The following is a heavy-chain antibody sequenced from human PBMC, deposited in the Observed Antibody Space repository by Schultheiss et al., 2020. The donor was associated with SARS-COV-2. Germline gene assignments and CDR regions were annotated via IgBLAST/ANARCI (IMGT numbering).Heavy chain of an antibody. D-gene: IGHD3-10*01. CDR1: GYTFTSYD. Sequence: ASVKVSCKASGYTFTSYDINWVRQATGQGLEWMGCMNPNSGNTGYAQKFQGRVTMTRNTSISTAYMELSSLRSEDTAVYYCARGPQWFGETAYYFDYWGQGTLVTVSS. CDR3: ARGPQWFGETAYYFDY. J-gene: IGHJ4*02. CDR2: MNPNSGNT. V-gene: IGHV1-8*01.